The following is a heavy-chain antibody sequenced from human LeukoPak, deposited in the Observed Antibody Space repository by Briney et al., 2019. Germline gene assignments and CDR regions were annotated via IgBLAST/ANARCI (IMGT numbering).Heavy chain of an antibody. CDR3: ARDHFYGSGSAWWYFDL. CDR1: GFTFSSYW. CDR2: IKQDGSEK. Sequence: PGGSLRLSCGASGFTFSSYWMSWVRQAPGKGLEWVANIKQDGSEKYYVDSVKGRFTISRDNAKNSLYLQMYSLRAEDTAVYYCARDHFYGSGSAWWYFDLWGRGTLVTVSS. V-gene: IGHV3-7*01. J-gene: IGHJ2*01. D-gene: IGHD3-10*01.